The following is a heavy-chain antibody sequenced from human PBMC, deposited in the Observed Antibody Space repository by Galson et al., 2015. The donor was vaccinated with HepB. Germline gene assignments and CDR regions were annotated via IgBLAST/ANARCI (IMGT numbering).Heavy chain of an antibody. J-gene: IGHJ5*02. Sequence: SVKVSCKASGYTFTSYGISWVRQAPGQGLEWMGWTNTNTGNPTYAQGFTGRFVFSLDTSVSTAYLQISSLKAEDTAVYYCARGRSGWYVSRFDPWGQGTLVTVSS. CDR2: TNTNTGNP. CDR1: GYTFTSYG. V-gene: IGHV7-4-1*02. D-gene: IGHD6-19*01. CDR3: ARGRSGWYVSRFDP.